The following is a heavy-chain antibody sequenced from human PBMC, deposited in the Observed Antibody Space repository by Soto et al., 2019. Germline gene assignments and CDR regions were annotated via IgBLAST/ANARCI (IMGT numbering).Heavy chain of an antibody. CDR2: IYYSGSA. D-gene: IGHD3-10*01. Sequence: PSETLSLTCTVSGVSISSFSWNWVRQPPGKGLEWIGYIYYSGSANYNSSLKSRVTMSVDTSQNQFSLKLTSVTAADTAVYYCARTSGVPYYYSALDVWGQGTTVTVSS. CDR1: GVSISSFS. V-gene: IGHV4-59*01. CDR3: ARTSGVPYYYSALDV. J-gene: IGHJ6*02.